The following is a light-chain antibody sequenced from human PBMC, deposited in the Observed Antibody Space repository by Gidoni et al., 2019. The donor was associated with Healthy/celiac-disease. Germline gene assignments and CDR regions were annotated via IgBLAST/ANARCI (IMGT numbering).Light chain of an antibody. CDR3: QQYYSTPLT. J-gene: IGKJ4*01. Sequence: DIVMTQSPDSLAVSLGERATINCKYSQSVLYSSNNKKYLAWYQQKPGQTPKLLIYWASTREYGVPDRFSGSGSGTDFTLTISSLQAEDVAVYYCQQYYSTPLTFGGXTKVEIK. CDR2: WAS. V-gene: IGKV4-1*01. CDR1: QSVLYSSNNKKY.